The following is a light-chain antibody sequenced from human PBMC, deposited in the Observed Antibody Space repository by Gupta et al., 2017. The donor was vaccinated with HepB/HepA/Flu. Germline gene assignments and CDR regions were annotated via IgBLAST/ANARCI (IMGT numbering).Light chain of an antibody. J-gene: IGKJ1*01. V-gene: IGKV3-20*01. CDR3: QQYATSPET. Sequence: DIVLTQSPGTLSLSPGERATLSCRASQSVNNNYLAWYQRKPGQAPRLLISDTSKRPAGIPDRFSGSGSGTDFTLTISRLEPEDFAVYYCQQYATSPETFGQGTKVEIK. CDR2: DTS. CDR1: QSVNNNY.